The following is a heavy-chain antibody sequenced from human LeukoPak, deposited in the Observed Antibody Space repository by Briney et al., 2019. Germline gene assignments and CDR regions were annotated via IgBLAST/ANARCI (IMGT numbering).Heavy chain of an antibody. J-gene: IGHJ4*02. CDR1: GFTFSSYG. D-gene: IGHD3-16*02. Sequence: GGSLGLSCAASGFTFSSYGMSWVRQAPGKGLEWVSAISGSGGSTYYADSVKGRFTISRDNSKNTLYLQMNSLRAEDAAVYYCAKDSQATMITFGGVIVEGFDYWGQGTLVTVSS. CDR2: ISGSGGST. CDR3: AKDSQATMITFGGVIVEGFDY. V-gene: IGHV3-23*01.